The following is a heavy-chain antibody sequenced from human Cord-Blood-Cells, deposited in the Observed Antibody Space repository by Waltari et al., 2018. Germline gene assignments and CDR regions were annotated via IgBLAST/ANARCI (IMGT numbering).Heavy chain of an antibody. CDR3: ARGGITIFGVVIMVWFDP. J-gene: IGHJ5*02. D-gene: IGHD3-3*01. Sequence: VRQATGQGLERMGWMNPNSGNTGYAQKFQGRVTMTRNTSISTAYMELSSLRSEDTAVYYCARGGITIFGVVIMVWFDPWGQGTLVTVSS. CDR2: MNPNSGNT. V-gene: IGHV1-8*01.